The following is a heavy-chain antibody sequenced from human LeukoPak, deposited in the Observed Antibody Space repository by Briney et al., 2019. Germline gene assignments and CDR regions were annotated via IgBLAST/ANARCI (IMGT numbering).Heavy chain of an antibody. V-gene: IGHV4-4*02. J-gene: IGHJ6*03. CDR3: ARVRPYYDILTGYYRIYYYYMDV. CDR2: IYHNGNT. Sequence: PSGTLSLTCTISGGSVSDSNWWGWIRQPPGKVLEWIGEIYHNGNTGYNPSLKSRVTISVDTSKNQFSLKLSSVTAADTAVYYCARVRPYYDILTGYYRIYYYYMDVWGKGTTVTVSS. D-gene: IGHD3-9*01. CDR1: GGSVSDSNW.